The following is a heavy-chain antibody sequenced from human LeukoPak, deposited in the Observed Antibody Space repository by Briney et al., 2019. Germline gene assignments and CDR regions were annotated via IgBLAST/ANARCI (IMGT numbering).Heavy chain of an antibody. D-gene: IGHD2-15*01. V-gene: IGHV3-30*02. CDR1: GFTFRSYG. CDR3: ATDHKFCSGGSCYPRLLGY. J-gene: IGHJ4*02. CDR2: IRYDGSNK. Sequence: GGSLRLSCAASGFTFRSYGMHWVRQAPGKGLEWVAFIRYDGSNKYYADSVKGRFTISRDNSKNTLYLHVNSLRTEDTAVYYCATDHKFCSGGSCYPRLLGYWGQGTLVTVSS.